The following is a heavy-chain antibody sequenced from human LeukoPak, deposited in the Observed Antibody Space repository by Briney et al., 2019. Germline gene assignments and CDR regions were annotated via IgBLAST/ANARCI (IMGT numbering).Heavy chain of an antibody. D-gene: IGHD3-10*01. V-gene: IGHV3-30*04. CDR1: GFTFSSYA. CDR2: ISYDGSNK. CDR3: AKFQDRRRIGSGTYYNGIHFDY. J-gene: IGHJ4*02. Sequence: GGSLRLSCAASGFTFSSYAMHWVRQAPGKGLEWVAVISYDGSNKYYADSVKGRFTISRDNSKNTLYLQMNSLRAEDTAVYYCAKFQDRRRIGSGTYYNGIHFDYWGQGTLVTVSS.